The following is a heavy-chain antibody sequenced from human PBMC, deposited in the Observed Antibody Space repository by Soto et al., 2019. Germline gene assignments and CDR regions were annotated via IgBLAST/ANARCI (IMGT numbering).Heavy chain of an antibody. J-gene: IGHJ5*02. CDR3: ARGPITTNPRFDP. CDR1: VGSFSGYY. Sequence: PSESLSLNCAVYVGSFSGYYWSWIRQPPGKGLEWIGEVNHSGSTNYNPSLKSRVTISVDTSKNQFSLKLSSVTAADTAVYYCARGPITTNPRFDPWGQGTLVTVSS. V-gene: IGHV4-34*01. CDR2: VNHSGST. D-gene: IGHD3-22*01.